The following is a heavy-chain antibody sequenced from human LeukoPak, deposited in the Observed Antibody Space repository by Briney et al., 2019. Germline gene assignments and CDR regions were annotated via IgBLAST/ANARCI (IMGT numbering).Heavy chain of an antibody. CDR2: IKEDGSAK. CDR3: ARALVNYCTGGSCYFHY. J-gene: IGHJ4*02. CDR1: GLSFSSYW. Sequence: GGSLRLSCAASGLSFSSYWMTWVRQAPGKGLEWVANIKEDGSAKSYVDSVKGRFTISRDNAKNSLYLQMNSLRAEDTAVYYCARALVNYCTGGSCYFHYWGQGTLVTVSS. V-gene: IGHV3-7*01. D-gene: IGHD2-15*01.